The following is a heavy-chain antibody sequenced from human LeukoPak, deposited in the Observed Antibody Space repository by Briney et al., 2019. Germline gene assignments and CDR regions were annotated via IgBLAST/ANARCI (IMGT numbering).Heavy chain of an antibody. J-gene: IGHJ6*02. CDR1: GGSISSSNW. V-gene: IGHV4-4*02. CDR2: IYHSGST. D-gene: IGHD2-2*01. CDR3: AREVVPAAMDYYYYGMDV. Sequence: SETLSLTCAVSGGSISSSNWWSWVRQPPGKGLEWIGEIYHSGSTNYNPSLKSRVTISVDKSKNQFSLKLSSVTAADTAVYYCAREVVPAAMDYYYYGMDVWGQGTTVTVSS.